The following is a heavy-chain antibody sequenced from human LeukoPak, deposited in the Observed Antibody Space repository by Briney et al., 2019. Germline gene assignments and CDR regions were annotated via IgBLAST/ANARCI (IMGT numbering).Heavy chain of an antibody. V-gene: IGHV3-7*01. CDR2: INPDGNKK. CDR3: ARDLAYSRLDY. D-gene: IGHD5-18*01. CDR1: GFTFANYA. J-gene: IGHJ4*02. Sequence: GGSLRLSCAASGFTFANYAMTWVRQAPGKGLEWVASINPDGNKKYSADSVKGRFTISRDNAENSLYLQMNSLRVEDTAFYYCARDLAYSRLDYWGQGMLVTVSS.